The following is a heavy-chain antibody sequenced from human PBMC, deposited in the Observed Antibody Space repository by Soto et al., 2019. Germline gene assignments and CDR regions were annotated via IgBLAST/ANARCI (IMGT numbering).Heavy chain of an antibody. CDR1: GGSISSYY. J-gene: IGHJ6*03. CDR3: ARQVAVHYYYYYMDV. D-gene: IGHD2-15*01. CDR2: IYYSGST. Sequence: SETLSLTCTVSGGSISSYYWSWIRQPPGKGLEWIGYIYYSGSTNYNPSLKSRVTISVDTSKNQFSLKLSSVTAADTAVYYCARQVAVHYYYYYMDVWGKGTTVTVSS. V-gene: IGHV4-59*08.